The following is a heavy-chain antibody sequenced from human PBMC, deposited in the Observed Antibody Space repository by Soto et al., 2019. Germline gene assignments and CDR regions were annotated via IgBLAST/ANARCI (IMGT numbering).Heavy chain of an antibody. V-gene: IGHV3-23*01. Sequence: PRGPLRLSCAASGFTFSSHALSWVRQAPGKGLEGVSAISAGGGSTYNADSVKGRFTISRDNSKNTLHRQMNSLRAEDTAVYYFAKVGISDSYPAYGGHGTLVILSS. CDR1: GFTFSSHA. D-gene: IGHD3-22*01. CDR2: ISAGGGST. J-gene: IGHJ4*01. CDR3: AKVGISDSYPAY.